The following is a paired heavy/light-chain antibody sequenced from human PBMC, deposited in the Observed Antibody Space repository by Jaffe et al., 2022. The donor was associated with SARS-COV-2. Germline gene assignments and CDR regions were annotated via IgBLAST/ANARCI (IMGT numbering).Heavy chain of an antibody. CDR1: EDTFTNYW. V-gene: IGHV5-51*01. CDR3: ARRSEKPDAFDI. Sequence: EVQLEQSGAEVKKPGDSLKISCKGAEDTFTNYWIDWVRQMPGKGLEWMGAIYPGDSDTRVSPSFQGLVTISADQSINTAWLQWSSLKASDTAIFYCARRSEKPDAFDIWGQGTLVSVSP. CDR2: IYPGDSDT. J-gene: IGHJ3*02.
Light chain of an antibody. CDR2: YDS. Sequence: SYVVTQPPSVSVAPGKTASITCGGNNIESYNLHWYQQKPGQAPVVVIHYDSARPSGISERFSASNSGNTATLTISRAEAGDEADYYCQVWDSGTDRVVFGGGTKLIVL. V-gene: IGLV3-21*04. CDR1: NIESYN. CDR3: QVWDSGTDRVV. J-gene: IGLJ2*01.